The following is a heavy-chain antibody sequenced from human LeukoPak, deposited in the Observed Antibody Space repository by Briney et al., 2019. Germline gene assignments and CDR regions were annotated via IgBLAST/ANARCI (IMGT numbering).Heavy chain of an antibody. J-gene: IGHJ4*02. CDR1: GYSFTDYY. CDR2: INPNHGGT. CDR3: ARNKEGKSLDY. V-gene: IGHV1-2*02. Sequence: ASVKVSCKASGYSFTDYYINWVRQAPGQGLEWMGWINPNHGGTHYAQKFQGRVTMTRDTSITTAYMELSRLRFDDTAVYYCARNKEGKSLDYWGQGTLVTVSS.